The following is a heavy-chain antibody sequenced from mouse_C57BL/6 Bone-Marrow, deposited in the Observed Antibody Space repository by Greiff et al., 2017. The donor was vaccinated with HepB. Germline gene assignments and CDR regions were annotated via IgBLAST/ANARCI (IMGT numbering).Heavy chain of an antibody. J-gene: IGHJ3*01. CDR2: INPYNGGT. CDR3: ARWEYDRGLFAY. V-gene: IGHV1-19*01. CDR1: GYTFTDYY. D-gene: IGHD2-10*02. Sequence: EVQLQQSGPVLVKPGASVKMSCKASGYTFTDYYMNWVKQSHGKSLEWIGVINPYNGGTSYNQKFKGKATLTVDKSSSTAYMELNSLTSEDSAVYYCARWEYDRGLFAYWGQGTLVTVSA.